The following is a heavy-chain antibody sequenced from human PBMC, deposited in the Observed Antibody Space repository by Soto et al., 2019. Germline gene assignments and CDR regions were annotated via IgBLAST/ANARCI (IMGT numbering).Heavy chain of an antibody. V-gene: IGHV3-49*03. Sequence: GGSLRLSCTASGFTFGDYAMSWFRQAPGKGLEWVGFIRSKAYGGTTEYAASVKGRFTISRDDSKSIAYLQMNSLKTEDTAVYYCTSELKDNYYDSSGYWYYFDYWGQGTLVTVSS. CDR1: GFTFGDYA. CDR3: TSELKDNYYDSSGYWYYFDY. J-gene: IGHJ4*02. CDR2: IRSKAYGGTT. D-gene: IGHD3-22*01.